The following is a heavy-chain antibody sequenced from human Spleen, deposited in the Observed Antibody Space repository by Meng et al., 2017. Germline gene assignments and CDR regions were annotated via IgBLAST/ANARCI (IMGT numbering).Heavy chain of an antibody. CDR2: IYHSGTT. D-gene: IGHD2/OR15-2a*01. Sequence: QVPLQGSGPGLVKPSGTLSLTCAVAGGSTSRNNWWSWVRQPPGKGLEWIGEIYHSGTTNYNPSLNSRVTISVDKSKNQFSLKLSSVTAADTAVYYCAREAGPILSFDYWGQGTLVTVSS. CDR1: GGSTSRNNW. CDR3: AREAGPILSFDY. V-gene: IGHV4-4*02. J-gene: IGHJ4*02.